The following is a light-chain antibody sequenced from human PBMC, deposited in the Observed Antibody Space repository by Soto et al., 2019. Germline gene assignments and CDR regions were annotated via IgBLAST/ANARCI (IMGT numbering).Light chain of an antibody. CDR2: DAS. J-gene: IGKJ2*01. CDR3: QQYERPPFA. Sequence: EIVLTQSPGTLSLFPGDRATLSSRASQRLFNDYLAWFQQKPGQAPRLLIYDASSRAAGVPDRVTGGGSGTDFTLTISGLEPDDFALYFCQQYERPPFAFGQGTKLEIK. CDR1: QRLFNDY. V-gene: IGKV3-20*01.